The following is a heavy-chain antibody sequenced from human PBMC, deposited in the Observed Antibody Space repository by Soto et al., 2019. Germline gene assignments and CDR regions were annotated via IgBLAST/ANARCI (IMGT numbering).Heavy chain of an antibody. D-gene: IGHD5-18*01. J-gene: IGHJ4*02. Sequence: QLQLQESGPGLVKPSETLSLTCTVSGGSISSSSYYWGWIRQPPGKGLEWIGSIDYSGSTYYNPSLKTRVTISVDTSKNQFSLKLSSVSAADTAVYYCARHYGYEAFYYWGQGTLVTVSS. CDR1: GGSISSSSYY. V-gene: IGHV4-39*01. CDR3: ARHYGYEAFYY. CDR2: IDYSGST.